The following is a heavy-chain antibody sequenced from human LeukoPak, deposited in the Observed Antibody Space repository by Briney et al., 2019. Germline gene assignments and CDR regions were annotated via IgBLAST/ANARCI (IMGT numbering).Heavy chain of an antibody. V-gene: IGHV4-4*02. J-gene: IGHJ4*02. Sequence: SETLSLTCAVSGGSISSNKWWNWVRQPPGKGLEWIGEIYHSGSTNYNPSHKSRVTISLDKSKNQFSLKLTSVTAADTAVYYCASGGDLTPLDYWGQGTLVTVSS. CDR3: ASGGDLTPLDY. CDR2: IYHSGST. D-gene: IGHD3-16*01. CDR1: GGSISSNKW.